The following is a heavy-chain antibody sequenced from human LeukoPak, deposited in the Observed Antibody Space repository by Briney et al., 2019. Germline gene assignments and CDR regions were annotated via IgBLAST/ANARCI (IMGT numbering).Heavy chain of an antibody. V-gene: IGHV4-59*01. J-gene: IGHJ4*02. CDR2: IYYSGSA. CDR1: GGSISSYY. Sequence: SETLSLTCTVSGGSISSYYWSWIRQPPGKGLEWIGYIYYSGSANYNPSLKSRVTISLDTSKNQFSLKLTSVTAADTAVYYCARDTGTVVDYWGQGTLVTVSS. D-gene: IGHD4-23*01. CDR3: ARDTGTVVDY.